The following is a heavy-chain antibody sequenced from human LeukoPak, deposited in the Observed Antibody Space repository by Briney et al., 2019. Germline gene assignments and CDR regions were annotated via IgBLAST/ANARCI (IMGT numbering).Heavy chain of an antibody. V-gene: IGHV2-5*02. J-gene: IGHJ6*03. CDR1: GFSLSTSGVG. CDR3: AHFEPGYSFGQQGSRYYYYYYMDV. Sequence: ESGPTLVNPTQTLTLTCTFSGFSLSTSGVGVGWIRQPPGKALEWLALIYWDDDKRYSPSLKSRLTITKDTPKNQVVLKMTNMDPVDTATYYCAHFEPGYSFGQQGSRYYYYYYMDVWGKGTTVTVSS. CDR2: IYWDDDK. D-gene: IGHD5-18*01.